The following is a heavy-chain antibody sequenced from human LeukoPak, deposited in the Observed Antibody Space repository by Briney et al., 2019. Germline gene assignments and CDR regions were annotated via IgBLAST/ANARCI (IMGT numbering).Heavy chain of an antibody. CDR3: AKDRGYSGPGY. J-gene: IGHJ4*02. Sequence: GGSLRLSCAASGFTFNSYAMNWVRQAPGKGLEWVSRISSSGGSTYYADSVKGRFTISRDSSKNTLYLQMNSLRAEDTAVYYCAKDRGYSGPGYWGQGTLVTVSS. D-gene: IGHD5-12*01. CDR1: GFTFNSYA. CDR2: ISSSGGST. V-gene: IGHV3-23*01.